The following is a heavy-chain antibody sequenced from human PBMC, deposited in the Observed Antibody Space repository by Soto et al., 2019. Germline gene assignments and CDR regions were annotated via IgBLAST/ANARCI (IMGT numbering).Heavy chain of an antibody. Sequence: PSETLSLTCTVSGGSISSSSYYWGWIRQPPGKGLEWIGSIYYSGSTYYNPSLKSRVTISVDTSKNQFSLKRSSVTAADTAVYYCARLGGSYGYFDYWGQGTLVTVSS. CDR2: IYYSGST. D-gene: IGHD5-18*01. J-gene: IGHJ4*02. V-gene: IGHV4-39*01. CDR1: GGSISSSSYY. CDR3: ARLGGSYGYFDY.